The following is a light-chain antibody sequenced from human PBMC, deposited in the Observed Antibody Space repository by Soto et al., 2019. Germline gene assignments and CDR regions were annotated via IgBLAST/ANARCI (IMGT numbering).Light chain of an antibody. J-gene: IGLJ1*01. Sequence: QSVLTQPASVSGSPGQSLTISCTGTSXDIGSYNRVSWYQQHPGKAPKLIIYEATDRPSGVSNRFSGSKSGNTASLTISGLQAEDEAEYYCSSYTNINTRACVFGTGTKVTV. CDR3: SSYTNINTRACV. V-gene: IGLV2-14*01. CDR1: SXDIGSYNR. CDR2: EAT.